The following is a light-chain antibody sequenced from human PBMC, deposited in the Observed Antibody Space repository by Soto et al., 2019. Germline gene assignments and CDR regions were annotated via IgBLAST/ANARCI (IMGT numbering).Light chain of an antibody. V-gene: IGLV2-23*01. J-gene: IGLJ2*01. CDR1: SSDVGGYDL. Sequence: QSALTQPASVSGSPGQSITISCTGTSSDVGGYDLVSWYQQHPGKAPKLIIYDATKRPLGVSNRFSGSKSGNTASLTISGLQAEYEADYYCSSSVHTRHFAIGGGNKVTVL. CDR3: SSSVHTRHFA. CDR2: DAT.